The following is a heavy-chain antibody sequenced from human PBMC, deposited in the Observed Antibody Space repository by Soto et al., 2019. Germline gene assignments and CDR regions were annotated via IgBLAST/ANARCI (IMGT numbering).Heavy chain of an antibody. V-gene: IGHV1-18*04. CDR2: ISAYNGNT. J-gene: IGHJ4*02. CDR1: GYTFTNYG. Sequence: ASVKVSCKASGYTFTNYGISWVRQAPGQGLEWMGWISAYNGNTNYAQKLQGRVTMTTDTSTSTAYMELRSLRSDDTAVYYCARGSDYDFWSGYVYFDYWGQGTLVTVSS. CDR3: ARGSDYDFWSGYVYFDY. D-gene: IGHD3-3*01.